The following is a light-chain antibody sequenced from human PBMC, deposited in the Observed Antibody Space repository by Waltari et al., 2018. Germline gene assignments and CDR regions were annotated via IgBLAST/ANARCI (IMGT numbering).Light chain of an antibody. CDR3: QQYNAWPRT. Sequence: EIVMTQSPATLSVSPGERATLSCRASQGVSSSLAWYQEKPGQAPRRLIYGASTRATGIPGRISGSGSAAEFTLTISSLQSEDSAVYYCQQYNAWPRTFGQGTKLEVK. V-gene: IGKV3-15*01. J-gene: IGKJ1*01. CDR1: QGVSSS. CDR2: GAS.